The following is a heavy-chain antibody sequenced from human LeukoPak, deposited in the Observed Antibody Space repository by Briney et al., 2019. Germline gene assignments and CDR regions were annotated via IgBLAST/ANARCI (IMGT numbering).Heavy chain of an antibody. J-gene: IGHJ4*02. CDR1: GAPISRFY. D-gene: IGHD6-19*01. CDR2: IYNGVPT. V-gene: IGHV4-4*09. Sequence: SETLSLICTTSGAPISRFYWSWVRQPPGKGLEWIGNIYNGVPTFFNPSLKSRVTLSVDTSKTQFSLQLASVTAADTAAYYCVQTTGWPGFDYWGQGILVTVSP. CDR3: VQTTGWPGFDY.